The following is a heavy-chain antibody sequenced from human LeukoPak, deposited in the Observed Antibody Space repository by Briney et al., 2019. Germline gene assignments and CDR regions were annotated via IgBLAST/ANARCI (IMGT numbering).Heavy chain of an antibody. D-gene: IGHD3-10*01. CDR3: ARDGRVIDAKGSGSYYIWADLDY. CDR1: GYTLTSYG. V-gene: IGHV1-18*01. CDR2: ISAYNGDT. Sequence: ASVKVSCKASGYTLTSYGISWVRQAPGQGLEWMGWISAYNGDTNYAQKLQGRVTMTTDTSTSTAYMELRSLRSDDTAVYYCARDGRVIDAKGSGSYYIWADLDYWGQGTLVTVSS. J-gene: IGHJ4*02.